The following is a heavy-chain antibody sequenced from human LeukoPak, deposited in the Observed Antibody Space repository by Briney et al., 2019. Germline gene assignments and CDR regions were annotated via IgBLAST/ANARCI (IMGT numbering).Heavy chain of an antibody. J-gene: IGHJ4*02. D-gene: IGHD2-15*01. V-gene: IGHV3-9*01. CDR3: AKMTCSGGSCYYDY. CDR2: ISWNSGSI. CDR1: GFTFDDYA. Sequence: GGSLRLFCAASGFTFDDYAMHWVRQAPGKGLEWVSGISWNSGSIGYADSVKGRFTISRDNAKNSLYLQMNSLRAEDTALYYCAKMTCSGGSCYYDYWGQGTLVTVSS.